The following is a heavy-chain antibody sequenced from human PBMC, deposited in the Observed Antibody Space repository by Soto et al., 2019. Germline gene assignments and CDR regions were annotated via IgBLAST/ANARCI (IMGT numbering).Heavy chain of an antibody. CDR2: IHSTRSP. CDR1: GDSVSKYY. Sequence: SETLSLTCTVSGDSVSKYYWNWIRQPAGKGLEWIGRIHSTRSPNYNPSLKSRVTMSVDTSKNQFSLKLNLTSVTAADTAVYYCARSPAYGDYADLDTWGQGTLVTVSS. D-gene: IGHD4-17*01. CDR3: ARSPAYGDYADLDT. J-gene: IGHJ5*02. V-gene: IGHV4-4*07.